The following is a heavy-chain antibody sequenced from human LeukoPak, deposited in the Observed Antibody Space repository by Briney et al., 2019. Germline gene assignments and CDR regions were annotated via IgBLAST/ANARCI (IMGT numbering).Heavy chain of an antibody. CDR3: ARVGDSSGYYGYYYYYYGMDV. J-gene: IGHJ6*02. CDR1: GFTFSSYG. D-gene: IGHD3-22*01. CDR2: ISYDGSNK. V-gene: IGHV3-30*03. Sequence: GGSLRLSCAASGFTFSSYGMHWVRQAPGKGPEWVAVISYDGSNKYYADSVKGRFTISRDNSKNTLYLQMNSLRAEDTAVYYCARVGDSSGYYGYYYYYYGMDVWGQGTTVTVSS.